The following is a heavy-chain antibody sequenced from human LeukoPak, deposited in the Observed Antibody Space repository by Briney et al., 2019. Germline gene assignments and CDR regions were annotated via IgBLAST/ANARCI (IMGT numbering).Heavy chain of an antibody. CDR2: IYYSGST. CDR3: ARRSYGLLYFDY. D-gene: IGHD5-18*01. CDR1: GGSISSSSYY. J-gene: IGHJ4*02. Sequence: SETLSLTCTVSGGSISSSSYYWGWIRQPPGKGLEWIGSIYYSGSTYYNPSLKSRVTISVDTSKNQFSLKLSSVTAADTAVNYCARRSYGLLYFDYWGQGTLVTVSS. V-gene: IGHV4-39*01.